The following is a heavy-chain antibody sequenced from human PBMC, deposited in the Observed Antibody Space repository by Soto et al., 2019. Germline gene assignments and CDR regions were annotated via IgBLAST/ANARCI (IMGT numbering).Heavy chain of an antibody. CDR1: GASVTSDKEY. J-gene: IGHJ4*02. CDR2: ISNSGST. CDR3: ATESGSTYGYFDH. V-gene: IGHV4-30-4*01. Sequence: TLSVTCAIAGASVTSDKEYWTWIVQSPGKGLEWIGYISNSGSTGYNPSLKTRLSMSVDRSKNQFTLRLTSVTAADTAVYFCATESGSTYGYFDHWGQGTQVTVSS. D-gene: IGHD5-18*01.